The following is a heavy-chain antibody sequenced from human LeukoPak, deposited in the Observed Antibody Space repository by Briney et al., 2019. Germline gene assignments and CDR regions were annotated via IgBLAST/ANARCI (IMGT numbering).Heavy chain of an antibody. Sequence: GGSLRLSCAASGFTFSSYAMHWVRQAPGKGPEWVAVISYDGSNKYYADSVKGRFTISRDNSKNTLYLQMNSLRAEDTAVYYCARDFHHVAHSSGYYMIGYYFDYWGQGTLVTVSS. CDR1: GFTFSSYA. CDR2: ISYDGSNK. D-gene: IGHD3-22*01. CDR3: ARDFHHVAHSSGYYMIGYYFDY. V-gene: IGHV3-30*04. J-gene: IGHJ4*02.